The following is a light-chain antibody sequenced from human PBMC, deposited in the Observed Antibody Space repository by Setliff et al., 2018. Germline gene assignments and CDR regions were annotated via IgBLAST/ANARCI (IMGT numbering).Light chain of an antibody. CDR1: SGNVGGYNS. CDR3: SSFTSTSTLYV. J-gene: IGLJ1*01. Sequence: QSVLTQPASVSGSPGQSITISCTGTSGNVGGYNSVSWFQQLPAKAPKLIVYEVSNRPSGVSNRFSGSKSGNTASLTISGLQAEDEADYYCSSFTSTSTLYVFGTGTKVTVL. CDR2: EVS. V-gene: IGLV2-14*01.